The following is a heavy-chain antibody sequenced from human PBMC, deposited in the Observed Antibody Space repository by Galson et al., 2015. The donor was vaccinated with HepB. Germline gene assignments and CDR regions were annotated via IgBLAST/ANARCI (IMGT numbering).Heavy chain of an antibody. CDR3: ARVSIAYGMDV. CDR1: GFTFSSYS. V-gene: IGHV3-21*01. J-gene: IGHJ6*02. CDR2: ISSSSSYI. Sequence: SLRLSCAASGFTFSSYSMNWVRQAPGKGLEWVSSISSSSSYIYYADSVKGRFTISRDNAKNSLYLQMNSLRAEDTAVYYCARVSIAYGMDVWGQGTTVTVSS.